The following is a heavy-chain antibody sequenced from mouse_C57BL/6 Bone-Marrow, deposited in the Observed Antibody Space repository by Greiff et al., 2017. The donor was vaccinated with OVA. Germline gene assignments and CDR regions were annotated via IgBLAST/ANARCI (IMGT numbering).Heavy chain of an antibody. V-gene: IGHV1-52*01. CDR1: GYTFTSYW. J-gene: IGHJ2*01. D-gene: IGHD2-3*01. CDR3: ARPHYDGYYADFDY. Sequence: QVQLQQPGAELVRPGSSVKLSCKASGYTFTSYWMHWVKQRPIQGLEWIGNIDPSDSETHYNQKFKDKATLTVDKSSSTAYMQLSSLTSEDSAVYYCARPHYDGYYADFDYWGQGTTLTVSS. CDR2: IDPSDSET.